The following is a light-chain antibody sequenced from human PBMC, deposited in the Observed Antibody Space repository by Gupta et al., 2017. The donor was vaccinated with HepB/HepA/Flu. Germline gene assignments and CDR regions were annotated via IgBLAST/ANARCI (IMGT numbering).Light chain of an antibody. J-gene: IGLJ1*01. V-gene: IGLV2-14*01. CDR2: DVS. CDR1: SSDVGGYNY. CDR3: SSYTNTSTPPYV. Sequence: QSALTQPASVSGSPGQSITISCTGTSSDVGGYNYVSWYQQHPGKAPKLMIYDVSNRPSGVSNRVSCSKSGNTDSPTISGLQAEDEADDDCSSYTNTSTPPYVFGTGTKVTVL.